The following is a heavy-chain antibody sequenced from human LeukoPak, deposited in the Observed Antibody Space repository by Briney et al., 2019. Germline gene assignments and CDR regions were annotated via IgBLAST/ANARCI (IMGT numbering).Heavy chain of an antibody. J-gene: IGHJ4*02. CDR3: VREGRGIVGASAY. CDR1: GFTFISYF. D-gene: IGHD1-26*01. V-gene: IGHV3-23*01. Sequence: TGGSLRLSCEASGFTFISYFMSWVRQAPGKGLEWVASIIGSGRTTKYADAVKGRFTISRDNSRNSLYLQMTSLIADDTAVYYCVREGRGIVGASAYWGRGTLVAVSS. CDR2: IIGSGRTT.